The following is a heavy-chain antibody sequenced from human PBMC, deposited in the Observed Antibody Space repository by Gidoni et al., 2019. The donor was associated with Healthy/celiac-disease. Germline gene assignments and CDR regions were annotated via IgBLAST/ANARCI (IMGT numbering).Heavy chain of an antibody. CDR2: TRNKANGSTT. J-gene: IGHJ4*02. Sequence: EVQLVESGGGLVLPGGSLTPSCAASAFTFSAHYLDWVRQAPGKGLEWVGRTRNKANGSTTEYAASVKGRFTISRDESKNSLYLQMNSLKAEDTAVYYCARGSPRLSSGYAGRYFDYWGQGTLVTVSS. CDR1: AFTFSAHY. CDR3: ARGSPRLSSGYAGRYFDY. D-gene: IGHD5-12*01. V-gene: IGHV3-72*01.